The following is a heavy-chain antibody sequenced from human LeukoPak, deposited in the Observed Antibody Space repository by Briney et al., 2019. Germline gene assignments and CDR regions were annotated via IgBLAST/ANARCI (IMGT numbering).Heavy chain of an antibody. V-gene: IGHV1-8*01. J-gene: IGHJ4*02. CDR3: ARARSMVRGVIGY. CDR2: MNPNSGNT. D-gene: IGHD3-10*01. Sequence: EASVKVSCKASGYTFTSYDINWVRQATGQRLEWMGWMNPNSGNTGYAQKFQGRVTMTRNTSISTAYMELSSLRSEDTAVYYCARARSMVRGVIGYWGQGTLVTVSS. CDR1: GYTFTSYD.